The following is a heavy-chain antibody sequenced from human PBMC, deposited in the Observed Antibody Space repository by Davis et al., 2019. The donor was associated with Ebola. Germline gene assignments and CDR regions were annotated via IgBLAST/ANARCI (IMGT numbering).Heavy chain of an antibody. CDR1: GDSVSGSSGA. Sequence: HSQTLSLTCAISGDSVSGSSGAWNWIRQSPSRGLEWLGRTYYNSKWYNDYAASVKSRITVNPNTSKNQFSLLLKSVTPEDTALYYCARGWLRAGMDVWGEGTTVTVSS. V-gene: IGHV6-1*01. CDR2: TYYNSKWYN. D-gene: IGHD5-18*01. CDR3: ARGWLRAGMDV. J-gene: IGHJ6*04.